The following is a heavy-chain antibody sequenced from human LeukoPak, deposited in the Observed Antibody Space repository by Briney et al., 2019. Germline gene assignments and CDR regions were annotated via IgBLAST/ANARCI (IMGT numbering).Heavy chain of an antibody. CDR2: ISAYNGNT. CDR1: GYTFTSYG. D-gene: IGHD3-3*01. V-gene: IGHV1-18*01. Sequence: ASVNVSCKASGYTFTSYGISWVRQAPGQGLEWMGWISAYNGNTNYAQKLQGRVTMTTDTSTSTAYMELSSLRSEDTAVYYCAREAITIFGVVRTQTTYGPHRFDPWGQGTLVTVSS. CDR3: AREAITIFGVVRTQTTYGPHRFDP. J-gene: IGHJ5*02.